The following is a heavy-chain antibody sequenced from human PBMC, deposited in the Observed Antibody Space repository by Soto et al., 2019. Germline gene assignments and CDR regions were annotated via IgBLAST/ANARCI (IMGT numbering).Heavy chain of an antibody. D-gene: IGHD3-9*01. CDR3: AKDAYYDILSGYYNVMYV. Sequence: QVQLVESGGGLVQPGRSLRLSCAASGFTFSSSGMNWVRQAPGKGLEWVAVISYDGSNKYYADSVKGRFTISRDNSKNTLYLQMNSLRAEDTAVYYCAKDAYYDILSGYYNVMYVWGQGTTVTVSS. V-gene: IGHV3-30*18. CDR2: ISYDGSNK. J-gene: IGHJ6*02. CDR1: GFTFSSSG.